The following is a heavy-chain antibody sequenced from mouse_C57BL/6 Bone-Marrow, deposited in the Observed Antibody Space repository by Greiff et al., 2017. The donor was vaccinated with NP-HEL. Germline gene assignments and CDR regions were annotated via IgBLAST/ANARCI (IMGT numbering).Heavy chain of an antibody. CDR3: ARRDDSHYYAMDY. V-gene: IGHV1-61*01. Sequence: QVQLQQSGAELVRPGSSVKLSCKASGYTFTSYWMDWVKQRPGQGLEWIGNIYPSDSETHYNQKFKDKATLTVDKSSSTAYMQLSSLTSEDSAVYYCARRDDSHYYAMDYWGQGTSVTVSS. CDR2: IYPSDSET. D-gene: IGHD2-4*01. J-gene: IGHJ4*01. CDR1: GYTFTSYW.